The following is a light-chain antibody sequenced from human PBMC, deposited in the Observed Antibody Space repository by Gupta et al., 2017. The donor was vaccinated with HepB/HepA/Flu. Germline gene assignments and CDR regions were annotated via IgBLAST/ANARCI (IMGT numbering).Light chain of an antibody. CDR1: TIGIKS. V-gene: IGLV3-21*03. J-gene: IGLJ2*01. CDR2: DAN. Sequence: SYVLTQPPSVSVAPGKTARMTCGGNTIGIKSVHWYQQKSGQAPVLVVYDANFRPSGIPERFSGSNSGNTATLTISRVEAGDEADYYCHVWDSSDVVFGGGTKLTVL. CDR3: HVWDSSDVV.